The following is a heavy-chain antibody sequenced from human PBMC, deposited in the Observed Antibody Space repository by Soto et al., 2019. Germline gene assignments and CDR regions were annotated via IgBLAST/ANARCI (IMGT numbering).Heavy chain of an antibody. J-gene: IGHJ6*02. V-gene: IGHV1-69*13. CDR2: IIPIFGTA. CDR1: GGTFSSYA. CDR3: ARGRFLEWLPKDYYYYGMDV. Sequence: SVKVSCKASGGTFSSYAISWVRQAPGQGLEWMGGIIPIFGTANYAQKFQGRVTITADESTSTAYMELSSLRSEDTAVYYCARGRFLEWLPKDYYYYGMDVWGQGTTVTVSS. D-gene: IGHD3-3*01.